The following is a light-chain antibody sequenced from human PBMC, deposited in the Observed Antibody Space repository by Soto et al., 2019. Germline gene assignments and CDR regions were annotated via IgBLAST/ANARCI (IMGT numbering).Light chain of an antibody. J-gene: IGKJ4*01. CDR1: QGIGSY. CDR2: AAS. Sequence: DIPMTQSPSAMSASVGDRVTITCRASQGIGSYLAWFQQKPGKVPKRLISAASSLQSGVPSRFSGSGSGTEFTLTINSLQPEDFATYYCLQHNSYPLTFGGGTKVEIK. CDR3: LQHNSYPLT. V-gene: IGKV1-17*03.